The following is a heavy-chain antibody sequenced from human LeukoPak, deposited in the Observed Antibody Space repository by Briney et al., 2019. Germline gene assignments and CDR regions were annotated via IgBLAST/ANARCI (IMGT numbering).Heavy chain of an antibody. V-gene: IGHV4-59*01. CDR3: ARGGRKYYYDSSGYYFDY. Sequence: RPSETLSLTCTVSGGSISTYYWNWIRQPPGKGLEWIGYIYYSGSTNYNPSLKSRVTISVDTSKNQFSLKLSSVTAADTAVYYCARGGRKYYYDSSGYYFDYWGQGTLVTVSS. CDR2: IYYSGST. CDR1: GGSISTYY. J-gene: IGHJ4*02. D-gene: IGHD3-22*01.